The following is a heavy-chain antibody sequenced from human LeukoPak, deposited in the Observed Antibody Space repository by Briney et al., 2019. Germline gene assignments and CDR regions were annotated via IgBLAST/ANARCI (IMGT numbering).Heavy chain of an antibody. V-gene: IGHV3-23*01. D-gene: IGHD4-17*01. Sequence: RSGGSLRLSCAASGFTFSNYAMTWVRQAPGKGLEWVSSLSGSGGATYYADSVKGRVTVSRDNSKNTLFLQMNSLRVDDTAVYYCARGGIHYGEDFDYWGQGTLVTVSS. CDR1: GFTFSNYA. J-gene: IGHJ4*02. CDR2: LSGSGGAT. CDR3: ARGGIHYGEDFDY.